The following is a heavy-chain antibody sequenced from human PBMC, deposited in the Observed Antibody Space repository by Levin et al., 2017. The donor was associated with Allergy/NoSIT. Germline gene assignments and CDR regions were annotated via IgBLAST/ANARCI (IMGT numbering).Heavy chain of an antibody. V-gene: IGHV4-34*01. CDR1: GGSFSGYY. CDR3: ARGLAGSTSYHFDS. CDR2: INHSGST. J-gene: IGHJ4*02. D-gene: IGHD7-27*01. Sequence: SETLSLTCAVYGGSFSGYYWSWIRQPPGKGLEWIGEINHSGSTNYNPSLKSRVTISVDTSKNQFSLKLRSVTAADTAVYYCARGLAGSTSYHFDSWGQGTLVTVSS.